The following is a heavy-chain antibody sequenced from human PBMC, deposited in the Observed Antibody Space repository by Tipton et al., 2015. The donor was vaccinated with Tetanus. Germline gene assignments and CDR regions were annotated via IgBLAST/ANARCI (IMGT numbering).Heavy chain of an antibody. V-gene: IGHV3-30*03. D-gene: IGHD6-13*01. Sequence: SLRLSCAASGFTFSNSGMHWVRQAPGKGLEWVAIISYDGNYQSYAESVKGRFTISRDNSKSTLFLQMNGLRAEDMAVCYCIYTISWSAFDYWGQRSLVTVSS. CDR3: IYTISWSAFDY. CDR2: ISYDGNYQ. J-gene: IGHJ4*02. CDR1: GFTFSNSG.